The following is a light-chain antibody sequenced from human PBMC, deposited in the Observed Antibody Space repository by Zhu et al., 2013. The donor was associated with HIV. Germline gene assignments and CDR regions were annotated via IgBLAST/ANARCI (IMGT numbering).Light chain of an antibody. J-gene: IGKJ1*01. V-gene: IGKV3-11*01. CDR3: QQCGSSPT. CDR1: QSVNIN. CDR2: DAS. Sequence: EIVLTQSPGTLSLSPGERVTLSCRASQSVNINLAWYHQKPGQSPRLLIYDASIRATGIPARFSGSGSGTDFTLTINGVETDDLAVYYCQQCGSSPTFGQGTKVEI.